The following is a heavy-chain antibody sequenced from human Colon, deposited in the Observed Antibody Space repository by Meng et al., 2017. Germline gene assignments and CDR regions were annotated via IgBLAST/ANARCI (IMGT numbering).Heavy chain of an antibody. Sequence: LQDSGPRPVKPSETLSLTCTVSGSSITSSSFYWGWIRQPPGKGLEWIGNIYYSGNTYYNPSLKSRVTISLDTPKNQFSLRLSSVTAADTAVYYCARVDGYGSGNYYSRLAYWGQGTLVTVSS. V-gene: IGHV4-39*07. CDR3: ARVDGYGSGNYYSRLAY. CDR2: IYYSGNT. D-gene: IGHD3-10*01. CDR1: GSSITSSSFY. J-gene: IGHJ4*02.